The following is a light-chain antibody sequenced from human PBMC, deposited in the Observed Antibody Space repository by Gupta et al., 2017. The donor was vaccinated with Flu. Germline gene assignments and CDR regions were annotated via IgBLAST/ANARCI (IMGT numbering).Light chain of an antibody. CDR3: MQALQTPA. V-gene: IGKV2-28*01. CDR2: LGS. Sequence: DIVMTQSPLSLPVTPGEPASISCRSSQSLLHSNGYNYLDSYVQKPGQSPQLLIYLGSNRASGVPDRVSGSGSGTDFTLKISRVEAEDVGVYYCMQALQTPAFGGGTKVEIK. J-gene: IGKJ4*01. CDR1: QSLLHSNGYNY.